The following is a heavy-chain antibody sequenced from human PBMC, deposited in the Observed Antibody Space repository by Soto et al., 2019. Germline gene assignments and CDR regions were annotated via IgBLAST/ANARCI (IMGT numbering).Heavy chain of an antibody. CDR1: GYTFTGYY. J-gene: IGHJ4*02. CDR3: ASTGNYGSGTSFRVDC. CDR2: INPNSGGT. D-gene: IGHD3-10*01. V-gene: IGHV1-2*02. Sequence: ASVKVSCKASGYTFTGYYVHWVRQAPGQGLEWMGWINPNSGGTIYPQKFQGRVTMTRDTSISTAYMELRSLRFDDTAVYYCASTGNYGSGTSFRVDCWGQGTLVTVSS.